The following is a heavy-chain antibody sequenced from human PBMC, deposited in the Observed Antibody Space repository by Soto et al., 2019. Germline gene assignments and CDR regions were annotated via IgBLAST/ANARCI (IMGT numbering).Heavy chain of an antibody. J-gene: IGHJ4*02. CDR2: IIPILGIA. Sequence: QVQLVQSGAEVKKPGSSVKVPCKASGGTFSRYTISWVRQAPGQGLEWMGRIIPILGIANYAQKFQGRVTITADKSASTAYMELSSLRSEDTAVYYCARHYGDYNGGYWGQGTLVTVSS. D-gene: IGHD4-17*01. CDR3: ARHYGDYNGGY. V-gene: IGHV1-69*02. CDR1: GGTFSRYT.